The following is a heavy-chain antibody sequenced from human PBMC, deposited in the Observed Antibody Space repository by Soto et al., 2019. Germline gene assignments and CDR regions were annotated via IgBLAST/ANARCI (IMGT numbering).Heavy chain of an antibody. V-gene: IGHV3-30-3*01. J-gene: IGHJ3*02. Sequence: PGGSLRLSCAASGFTFSSYAMHWVRQAPGKGLEWVAVISYDGSNKYYADSVKGRFTISRDNSKNTLYLQMNSLRAEDTAVYYREGVLMVYAIDAFDIWGQGTMVTVSS. CDR2: ISYDGSNK. CDR3: EGVLMVYAIDAFDI. D-gene: IGHD2-8*01. CDR1: GFTFSSYA.